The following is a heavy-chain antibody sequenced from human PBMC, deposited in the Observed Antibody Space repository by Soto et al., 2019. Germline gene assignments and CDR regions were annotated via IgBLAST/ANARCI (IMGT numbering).Heavy chain of an antibody. D-gene: IGHD6-19*01. J-gene: IGHJ5*02. CDR3: ARDFGALAVAPPGWFDP. CDR1: GGSISSYY. V-gene: IGHV4-59*01. Sequence: QVQLQESGPGLVKPSETLSLTCTVSGGSISSYYWSWIRQPPGRGLEWIGYIYYSGSTNYNPSLKSRVTISVDTSKYLFSLKLSSVTAADTAVYYCARDFGALAVAPPGWFDPWGQGPLVTVSS. CDR2: IYYSGST.